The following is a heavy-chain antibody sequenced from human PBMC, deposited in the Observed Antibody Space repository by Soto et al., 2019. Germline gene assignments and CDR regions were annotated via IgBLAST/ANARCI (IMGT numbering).Heavy chain of an antibody. CDR1: GGSIGSSY. J-gene: IGHJ4*02. CDR2: IYSTGST. V-gene: IGHV4-59*08. D-gene: IGHD2-15*01. CDR3: ARRYGGTFDY. Sequence: XXTLCLPCTVCGGSIGSSYWRWIRQPPGKGLEWIGYIYSTGSTNYTTSLKSRVTISVDTSKNQFSLKLSSVTAADPVVYYCARRYGGTFDYWGQGTLVTVSS.